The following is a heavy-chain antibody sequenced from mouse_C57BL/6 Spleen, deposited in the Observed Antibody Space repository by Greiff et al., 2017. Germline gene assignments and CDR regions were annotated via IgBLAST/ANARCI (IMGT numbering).Heavy chain of an antibody. J-gene: IGHJ1*03. V-gene: IGHV1-50*01. CDR3: ARRHVREYFDV. CDR1: GYTFTSYW. Sequence: QVQLQQPGAELVKPGASVKLSCKASGYTFTSYWMQWVKQRPGQGLEWIGEIDPSDSYTNYNQKFTGKATLTVDTSSSTAYMQLSSLTSEDSAVYYCARRHVREYFDVWGTGTTVTVSS. CDR2: IDPSDSYT. D-gene: IGHD6-1*01.